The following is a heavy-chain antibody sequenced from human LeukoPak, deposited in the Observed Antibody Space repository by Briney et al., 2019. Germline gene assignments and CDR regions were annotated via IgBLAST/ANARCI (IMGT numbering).Heavy chain of an antibody. Sequence: GGSLRLSCAASGFTFSSYAMNWVRQAPGKGLEWVAVISYNGSNKYYADSVKGRFTISRDNSKNTLYLQMNSLRAEDTAVYYCARDRFLEWFQYYFDYWGQGTLVTVSS. J-gene: IGHJ4*02. V-gene: IGHV3-30-3*01. CDR3: ARDRFLEWFQYYFDY. D-gene: IGHD3-3*01. CDR2: ISYNGSNK. CDR1: GFTFSSYA.